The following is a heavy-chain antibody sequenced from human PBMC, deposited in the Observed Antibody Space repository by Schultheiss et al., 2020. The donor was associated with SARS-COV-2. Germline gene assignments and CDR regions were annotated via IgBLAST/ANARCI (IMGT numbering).Heavy chain of an antibody. CDR1: GGSISSYY. CDR3: ARVLEAARRGYYYYGMDV. J-gene: IGHJ6*02. D-gene: IGHD6-6*01. CDR2: IYYSGST. Sequence: SETLSLTCTVSGGSISSYYWSWIRQPPGKGLEWIGYIYYSGSTNYNPSLKSRVTISVDTSKNQFSLRLTSVTAADTAVYYSARVLEAARRGYYYYGMDVWGQGTTVTVSS. V-gene: IGHV4-59*01.